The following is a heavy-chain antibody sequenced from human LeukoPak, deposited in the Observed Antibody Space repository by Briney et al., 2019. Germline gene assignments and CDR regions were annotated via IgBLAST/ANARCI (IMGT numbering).Heavy chain of an antibody. CDR1: GYTFTSYG. CDR2: ISAYNGNT. J-gene: IGHJ4*02. V-gene: IGHV1-18*01. D-gene: IGHD3-10*01. Sequence: ASVKVSCKPSGYTFTSYGISWVRQAPGQGLEWMGWISAYNGNTNYAQKLQGRVTMTTDTSTSTAYMELRSLRPDDTAVYYCAGALQFGELPGVDWGQGTLVTVSS. CDR3: AGALQFGELPGVD.